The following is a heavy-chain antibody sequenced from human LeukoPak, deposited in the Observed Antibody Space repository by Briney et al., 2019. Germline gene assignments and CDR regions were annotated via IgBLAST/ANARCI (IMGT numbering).Heavy chain of an antibody. CDR3: ARDRTTTVTTMGDY. Sequence: PGGSLRLSCAASEFSVGSNYMTWVRQAPGKGLEWVSLIYSGGSTYYADSVKGRFTISRDNSKNTLYLQMNSLRAEDTAVYYCARDRTTTVTTMGDYWGQGTLVTVSS. D-gene: IGHD4-17*01. V-gene: IGHV3-66*01. CDR2: IYSGGST. J-gene: IGHJ4*02. CDR1: EFSVGSNY.